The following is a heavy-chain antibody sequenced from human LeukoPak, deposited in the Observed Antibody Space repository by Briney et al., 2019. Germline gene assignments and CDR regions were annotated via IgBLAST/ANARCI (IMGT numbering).Heavy chain of an antibody. CDR2: ISGGGGTI. CDR1: GFTFSAYS. V-gene: IGHV3-48*01. CDR3: ARRGGFDF. D-gene: IGHD3-16*01. Sequence: PGGSLRLSCAASGFTFSAYSMNWVRQAPGKGLEWVSFISGGGGTIYYADSVKGRFTISRDNAKNSLHLQMDSLRVEDTAVYYCARRGGFDFWGQGTLVTVSS. J-gene: IGHJ4*02.